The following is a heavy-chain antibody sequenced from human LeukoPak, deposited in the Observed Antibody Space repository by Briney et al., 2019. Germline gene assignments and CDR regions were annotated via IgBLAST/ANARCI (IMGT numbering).Heavy chain of an antibody. CDR1: GGSFSGYY. CDR3: ASMEGFDY. J-gene: IGHJ4*02. CDR2: VNHSGST. D-gene: IGHD3-10*01. Sequence: SETLSLTCAVYGGSFSGYYWSWIRQPPGKGLEWIGEVNHSGSTNYNPSLKSRVTISVDTSKNQFSLKLSSVTAADTAVYYCASMEGFDYWGQGTLVTVSS. V-gene: IGHV4-34*01.